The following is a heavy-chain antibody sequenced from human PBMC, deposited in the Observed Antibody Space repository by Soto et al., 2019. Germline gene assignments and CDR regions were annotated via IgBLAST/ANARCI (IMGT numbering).Heavy chain of an antibody. Sequence: QVHLVQSGAEVKKPGSSVNVSCKASGGTFSSFAFSWVRQAPGQGLEWMGDIIPIFGKTSYAQKFQGRVPMTADESTFTAYLELSSLTSDDTAVYYCARGDTHQLLRGWFDPWGQGTLVIVSS. CDR2: IIPIFGKT. CDR1: GGTFSSFA. J-gene: IGHJ5*02. CDR3: ARGDTHQLLRGWFDP. D-gene: IGHD2-2*01. V-gene: IGHV1-69*01.